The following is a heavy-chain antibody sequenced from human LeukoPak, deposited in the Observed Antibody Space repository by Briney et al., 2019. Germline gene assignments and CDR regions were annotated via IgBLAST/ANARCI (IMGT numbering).Heavy chain of an antibody. J-gene: IGHJ4*02. D-gene: IGHD3-10*01. CDR2: IIPIVGVT. Sequence: GASVKVSCKASGGTFSNFAFSWVRQAPGQGLQWVGRIIPIVGVTSYAQNLKGRVTITADESTTTAYMELSSLISEDTAVYYCAREMGDREFYFDYWGQGTLVTVSS. CDR1: GGTFSNFA. V-gene: IGHV1-69*04. CDR3: AREMGDREFYFDY.